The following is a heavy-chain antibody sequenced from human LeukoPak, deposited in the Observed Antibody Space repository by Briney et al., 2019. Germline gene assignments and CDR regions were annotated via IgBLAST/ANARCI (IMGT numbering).Heavy chain of an antibody. V-gene: IGHV4-31*03. J-gene: IGHJ4*02. CDR2: IYYSGST. CDR3: ARSKLYDMALDY. CDR1: GGSISSGGYY. D-gene: IGHD3-9*01. Sequence: PSETLSLTCTVSGGSISSGGYYWSWIRQHPGKGLEWIGYIYYSGSTYYNPSLKSRVTISLDTSKTQFSLKLGSVTAADTAVYYCARSKLYDMALDYWGQGTLVTVSS.